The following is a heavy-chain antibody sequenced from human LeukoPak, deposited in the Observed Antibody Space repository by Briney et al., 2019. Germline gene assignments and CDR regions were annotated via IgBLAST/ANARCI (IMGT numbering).Heavy chain of an antibody. CDR3: ARDRGSSGWHRPDDFEI. Sequence: GGSLRLSCAASGFTFSSYSMNWVRQAPGKGLEWVSSISSSSSYIYYADSVKGRFTISRDNAKNSLYLQMNSLRAEDTAVYYCARDRGSSGWHRPDDFEIWGQGTMVTVSS. CDR2: ISSSSSYI. CDR1: GFTFSSYS. J-gene: IGHJ3*02. D-gene: IGHD6-19*01. V-gene: IGHV3-21*01.